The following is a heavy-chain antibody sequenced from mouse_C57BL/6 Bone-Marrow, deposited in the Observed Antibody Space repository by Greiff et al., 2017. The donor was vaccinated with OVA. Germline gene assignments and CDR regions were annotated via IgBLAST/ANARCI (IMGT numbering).Heavy chain of an antibody. CDR3: ASSDGYYLDY. CDR1: GFTFSSYG. Sequence: EVKLVESGGDLVKPGGSLKLSCAASGFTFSSYGMSWVRQTPDKRLEWVATISSGGSYTYYPDSVKGRFTISRDNAKNTLYLQMRSLKSEDTAMYYCASSDGYYLDYWGQGTTLTVSS. D-gene: IGHD2-3*01. J-gene: IGHJ2*01. CDR2: ISSGGSYT. V-gene: IGHV5-6*01.